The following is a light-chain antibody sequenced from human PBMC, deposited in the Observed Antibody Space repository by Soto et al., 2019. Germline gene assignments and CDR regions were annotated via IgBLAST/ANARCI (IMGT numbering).Light chain of an antibody. J-gene: IGLJ2*01. CDR3: SSHTSSSTLV. V-gene: IGLV2-14*03. Sequence: QSALTQPASVSGSPGQSITISCTGTSSDVGGYNYVSWYQQHPGKAPKLIIYDVSNRPSGVSNRFSGSKSGNTASLTISGLQAEDEADYYCSSHTSSSTLVFGGGTKVTVL. CDR2: DVS. CDR1: SSDVGGYNY.